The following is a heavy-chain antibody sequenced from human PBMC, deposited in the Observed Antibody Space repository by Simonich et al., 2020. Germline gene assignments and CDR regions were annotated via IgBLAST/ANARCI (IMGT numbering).Heavy chain of an antibody. CDR3: AKRSGVSITGTFDY. J-gene: IGHJ4*02. D-gene: IGHD1-7*01. CDR2: IRGSGGST. CDR1: GFTFSSYA. V-gene: IGHV3-23*01. Sequence: EVQLLESGGGLVQPGGSLRLSCAASGFTFSSYAMSWVRQAPGKGLEWVSAIRGSGGSTYYADSVKCRFTISRDNSKNTLYLQMNSLRAEDTAVYYCAKRSGVSITGTFDYWGQGTLVTVSS.